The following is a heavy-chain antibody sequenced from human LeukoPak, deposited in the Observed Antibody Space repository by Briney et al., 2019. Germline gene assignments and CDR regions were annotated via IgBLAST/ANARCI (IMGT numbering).Heavy chain of an antibody. Sequence: SGPTLVKPTQTLTLTCTFSGFSLSTSGVGVGWIRQPPGKALEWLALIYWDDDKRYSPSLKSRLTITKDTSKNQVVLTMTNMDTVDTATYYCAHRGGYSYKTDYYGMDVWGQGTTVTVSS. J-gene: IGHJ6*02. D-gene: IGHD5-18*01. V-gene: IGHV2-5*02. CDR2: IYWDDDK. CDR3: AHRGGYSYKTDYYGMDV. CDR1: GFSLSTSGVG.